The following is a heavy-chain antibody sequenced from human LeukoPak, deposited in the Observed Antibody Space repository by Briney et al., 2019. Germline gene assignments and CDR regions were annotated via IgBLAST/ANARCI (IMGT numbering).Heavy chain of an antibody. Sequence: GSSVKVSCKASGGTFSSYAISWVRQAPGQGLDWMGRIIPILGIANYAQKFQGRVTITADKSTSTAYMELSSLRSEDTAVYYCASASKDTAMVIDYYYLGMDVWGQGTTVTGSS. J-gene: IGHJ6*02. CDR1: GGTFSSYA. V-gene: IGHV1-69*04. CDR3: ASASKDTAMVIDYYYLGMDV. D-gene: IGHD5-18*01. CDR2: IIPILGIA.